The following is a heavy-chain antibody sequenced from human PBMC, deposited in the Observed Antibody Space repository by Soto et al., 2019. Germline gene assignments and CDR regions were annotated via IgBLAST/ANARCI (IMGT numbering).Heavy chain of an antibody. Sequence: SETLSLTCTVSGGSISSSSYYWGWIRQPPGKGLEWIGSIYYSGSTYYNPSLKSRVTISVDTSKNQFSLKLSSVTAADTAGYYCARRDYGEGYFDYWGQGTLVTVSS. V-gene: IGHV4-39*01. D-gene: IGHD4-17*01. CDR2: IYYSGST. CDR3: ARRDYGEGYFDY. CDR1: GGSISSSSYY. J-gene: IGHJ4*02.